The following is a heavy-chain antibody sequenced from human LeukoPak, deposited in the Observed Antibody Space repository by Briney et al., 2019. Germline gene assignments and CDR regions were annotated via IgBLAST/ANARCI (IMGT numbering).Heavy chain of an antibody. CDR1: RFTFSSYS. CDR2: ISSSSSYI. CDR3: AKDLGSSTSAPSADY. V-gene: IGHV3-21*01. D-gene: IGHD2-2*01. Sequence: GGSLRLSCAASRFTFSSYSMNWVRQAPGKGLEWVSSISSSSSYIYYADSVKGRFTISRDNAKNSLYLQMNSLRAEDTAVYYCAKDLGSSTSAPSADYWGQGTLVTVSS. J-gene: IGHJ4*02.